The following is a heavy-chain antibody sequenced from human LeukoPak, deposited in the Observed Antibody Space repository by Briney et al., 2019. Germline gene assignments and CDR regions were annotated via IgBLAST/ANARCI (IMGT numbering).Heavy chain of an antibody. D-gene: IGHD2-15*01. J-gene: IGHJ4*02. V-gene: IGHV1-18*01. CDR2: ISAYNGNT. Sequence: ASVTVSCKASGYTFTSYGISWVRQAPGQGLEWMGWISAYNGNTNYAQRLQGRVTMTTDTSTSTAYMELRSLTSDDTAAYYCARVPSGGPFDYWGQGALVTVSS. CDR3: ARVPSGGPFDY. CDR1: GYTFTSYG.